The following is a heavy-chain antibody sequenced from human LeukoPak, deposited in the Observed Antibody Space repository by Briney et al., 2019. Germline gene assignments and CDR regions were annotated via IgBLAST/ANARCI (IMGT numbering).Heavy chain of an antibody. CDR1: GGSISSYY. Sequence: SETLSLTCTVSGGSISSYYWSWIRQPAGKGLEWIGRIYTSGSTNYNPSLKSRVTISVDTSKNQFSLKLSSVTAADTAVYYCARGALPYYDILTGYHTGPTHFDYWGQGTLVTVSS. CDR3: ARGALPYYDILTGYHTGPTHFDY. V-gene: IGHV4-4*07. D-gene: IGHD3-9*01. J-gene: IGHJ4*02. CDR2: IYTSGST.